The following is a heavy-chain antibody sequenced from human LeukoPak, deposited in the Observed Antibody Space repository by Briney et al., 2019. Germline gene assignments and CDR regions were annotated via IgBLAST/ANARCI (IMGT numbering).Heavy chain of an antibody. D-gene: IGHD3-22*01. CDR3: AREQNDSLDY. CDR1: GFTFSSNG. Sequence: PGGSLRLSCAASGFTFSSNGMHWVRQAPGKGLEWVAVIWYDGSDKYYADSVKGRFTISRDNSKNTLYLRMNSLRAEDTAVYYCAREQNDSLDYWGQGTLVTVPS. J-gene: IGHJ4*02. CDR2: IWYDGSDK. V-gene: IGHV3-33*01.